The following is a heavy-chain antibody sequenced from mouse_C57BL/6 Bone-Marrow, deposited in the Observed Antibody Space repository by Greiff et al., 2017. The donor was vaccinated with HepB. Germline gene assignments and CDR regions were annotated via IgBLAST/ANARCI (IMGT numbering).Heavy chain of an antibody. CDR2: INYDGSST. V-gene: IGHV5-16*01. CDR1: GFTFSDYY. D-gene: IGHD1-1*01. J-gene: IGHJ4*01. CDR3: ARVKGYGSSSYAMDY. Sequence: DVKLVESEGGLVQPGSSMKLSCTASGFTFSDYYMAWVRQVPEKGLEWVANINYDGSSTYYLDSLKSRFIITRDNARNILYLQMSSLKSEDTATYYCARVKGYGSSSYAMDYWGQGTSVTVSS.